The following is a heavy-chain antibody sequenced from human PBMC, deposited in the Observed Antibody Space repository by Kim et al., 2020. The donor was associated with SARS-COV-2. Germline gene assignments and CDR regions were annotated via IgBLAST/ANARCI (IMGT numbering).Heavy chain of an antibody. D-gene: IGHD6-19*01. CDR3: ARGHQWLIKN. CDR1: GFTFDGYA. J-gene: IGHJ4*02. CDR2: ISRDGGEI. Sequence: GGSLRLSCAASGFTFDGYAIHWVRQGPGKGLERVSLISRDGGEIKYADSVEGRFTISRDNSKKSVYLQMNSLRSEDTALYYCARGHQWLIKNWGQGTQVTVSS. V-gene: IGHV3-43*02.